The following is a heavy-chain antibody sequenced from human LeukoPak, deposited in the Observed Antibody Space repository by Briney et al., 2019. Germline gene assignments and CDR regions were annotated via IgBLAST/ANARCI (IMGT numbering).Heavy chain of an antibody. D-gene: IGHD3-16*01. CDR3: ARLGLFDY. V-gene: IGHV4-39*01. CDR1: GGSISSSSYY. J-gene: IGHJ4*02. Sequence: PSETLSLTCTVSGGSISSSSYYWGWIRQPPGKGLEWIGSIYYSGSTYYNPSLKSRVTISVDTSKNQFSLKLSSVTAADTAVYYYARLGLFDYWGQGTLVTVSS. CDR2: IYYSGST.